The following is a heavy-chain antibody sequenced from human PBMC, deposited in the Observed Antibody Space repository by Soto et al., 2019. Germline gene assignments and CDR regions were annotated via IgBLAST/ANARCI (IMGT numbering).Heavy chain of an antibody. CDR3: VRHSGRQTPRYFYGWFGP. CDR1: GDSINPYY. J-gene: IGHJ5*02. V-gene: IGHV4-59*08. Sequence: QVQLQESGPGLVKPSETLSLTCTVSGDSINPYYWSWIRQPPGKGLEWIAYIYHTGSTSYNPSLKSRVTISVDTSKNQFSLTLNSVTAADTAIYYCVRHSGRQTPRYFYGWFGPWGQGTLVTVSS. CDR2: IYHTGST. D-gene: IGHD3-10*01.